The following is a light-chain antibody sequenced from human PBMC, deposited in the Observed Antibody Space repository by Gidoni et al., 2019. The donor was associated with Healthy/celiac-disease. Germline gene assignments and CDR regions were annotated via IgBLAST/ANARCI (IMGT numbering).Light chain of an antibody. CDR2: GAS. CDR1: QSVSSSY. CDR3: QQYGSSKT. Sequence: DILLTHSPGTLSLSPRERATLSCRASQSVSSSYLAWYQQKAGQAPRLLIYGASSRATGIPDRFSGSGSGKDFTITISRLEHEDFAVYYCQQYGSSKTFGQGTKVEIK. V-gene: IGKV3-20*01. J-gene: IGKJ1*01.